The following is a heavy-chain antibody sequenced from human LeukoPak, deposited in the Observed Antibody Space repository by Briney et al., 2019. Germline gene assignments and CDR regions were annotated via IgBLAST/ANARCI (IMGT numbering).Heavy chain of an antibody. V-gene: IGHV4-61*08. CDR3: ARAVPYNWNPWWFDP. CDR1: GGSISSGGYY. J-gene: IGHJ5*02. CDR2: IYYSGST. D-gene: IGHD1-20*01. Sequence: PSETLSLTCTVSGGSISSGGYYWSWIRQHPGKGLEWIGYIYYSGSTYYNPSLKSRVTISVDTSKNQFSLKLSSVTAADTAVYYCARAVPYNWNPWWFDPWGQGTLVTVSS.